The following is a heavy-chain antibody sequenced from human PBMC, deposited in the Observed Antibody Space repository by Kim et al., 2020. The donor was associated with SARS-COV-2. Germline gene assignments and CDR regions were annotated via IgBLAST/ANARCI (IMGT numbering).Heavy chain of an antibody. J-gene: IGHJ4*02. CDR3: ARTQQLNPYYFDS. Sequence: SETLSLTCTVSGGSIYNNNYYWGWIRQPPGKELEWIATVYFSGSTYYSASLKSRVTISLDMSKNQFSLRLYSMTAADTAVYYCARTQQLNPYYFDSWGRG. V-gene: IGHV4-39*01. D-gene: IGHD6-13*01. CDR1: GGSIYNNNYY. CDR2: VYFSGST.